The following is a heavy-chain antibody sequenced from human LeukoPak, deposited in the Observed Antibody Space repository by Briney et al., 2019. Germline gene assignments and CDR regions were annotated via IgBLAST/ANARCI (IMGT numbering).Heavy chain of an antibody. CDR1: GYTFISYG. Sequence: VASVKVSCKASGYTFISYGISWVRQAPGQGLEWMGWINTYNGNTNYAQKLQGRVTMTTDTSTSTAYMELRSLRSDDTAVYYCARVGSPAYYYYYMDVWGKGTTVTVSS. J-gene: IGHJ6*03. V-gene: IGHV1-18*01. CDR3: ARVGSPAYYYYYMDV. CDR2: INTYNGNT. D-gene: IGHD1-26*01.